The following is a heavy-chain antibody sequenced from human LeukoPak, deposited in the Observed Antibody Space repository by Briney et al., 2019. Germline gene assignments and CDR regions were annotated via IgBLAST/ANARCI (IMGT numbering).Heavy chain of an antibody. CDR2: INWKTGNG. Sequence: GGSLRLSCAVSGFNFDDYAMHWVRQAPGRGLEWVSGINWKTGNGIYADSVKGRFIISRDNAKNSLHLQMSSLKAEDTALYYCTRRAARWQFDLWGRGTLLTVSS. CDR1: GFNFDDYA. CDR3: TRRAARWQFDL. J-gene: IGHJ2*01. V-gene: IGHV3-9*01. D-gene: IGHD5-24*01.